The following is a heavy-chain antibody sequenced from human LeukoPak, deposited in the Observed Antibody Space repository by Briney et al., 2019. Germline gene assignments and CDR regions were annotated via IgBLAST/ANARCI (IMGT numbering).Heavy chain of an antibody. CDR1: GYTFTSYH. D-gene: IGHD4-17*01. CDR2: MNPYSGDR. CDR3: ARTTSMTASGYDY. Sequence: ASVKVSCKTSGYTFTSYHINWVRQATGQGLEWMGWMNPYSGDRGYAQKFQGRVSITSDTSISTAYLELSSLRSDDTAVYFCARTTSMTASGYDYWGQGTLVTVSS. V-gene: IGHV1-8*03. J-gene: IGHJ4*02.